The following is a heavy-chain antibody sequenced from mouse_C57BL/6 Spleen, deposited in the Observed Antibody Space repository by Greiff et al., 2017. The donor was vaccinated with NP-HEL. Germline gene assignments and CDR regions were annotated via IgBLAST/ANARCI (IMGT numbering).Heavy chain of an antibody. CDR1: GYTFTDYE. J-gene: IGHJ2*01. CDR2: IDPETGGT. D-gene: IGHD2-3*01. V-gene: IGHV1-15*01. CDR3: TRSGYELDY. Sequence: VQLQQSGAELVRPGASVTLSCKASGYTFTDYEMHWVKQTPVHGLEWIGAIDPETGGTAYNQKFKGKAILTADKSSSTAYMELRSLTSEDSAVYYCTRSGYELDYWGQGTTLTVSS.